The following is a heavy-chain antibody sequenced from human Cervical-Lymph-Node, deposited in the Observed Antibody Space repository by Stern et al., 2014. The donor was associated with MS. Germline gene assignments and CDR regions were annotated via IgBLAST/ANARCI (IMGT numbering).Heavy chain of an antibody. CDR1: GYTFTSYG. J-gene: IGHJ4*02. D-gene: IGHD6-13*01. V-gene: IGHV1-18*01. CDR3: ARDLMPGIAAAGTGY. CDR2: ISAYNGNT. Sequence: VHLVESGAEVKKPGASVKVSCKASGYTFTSYGISWVRQAPGQGLEWMGWISAYNGNTNYAQKLQGRVTMTTDTSTSTAYMELRSLRSDDTAVYYCARDLMPGIAAAGTGYWGQGTLVTVSS.